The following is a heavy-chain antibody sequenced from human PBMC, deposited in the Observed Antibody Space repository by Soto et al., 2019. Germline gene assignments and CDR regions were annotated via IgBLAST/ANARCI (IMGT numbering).Heavy chain of an antibody. CDR1: GFTFSNAW. J-gene: IGHJ6*02. CDR3: TTDPAYPTYYYYGMDV. CDR2: IKSKTDGGTT. V-gene: IGHV3-15*01. Sequence: EVQLVESGGGLVKPGGSLRLSCAASGFTFSNAWMSWVRQAPGKGLEWVGRIKSKTDGGTTDYAAPVKGRFTISRDDSKNTLYLQMNSLKTEDTAVYYCTTDPAYPTYYYYGMDVWGQGTTVTVSS.